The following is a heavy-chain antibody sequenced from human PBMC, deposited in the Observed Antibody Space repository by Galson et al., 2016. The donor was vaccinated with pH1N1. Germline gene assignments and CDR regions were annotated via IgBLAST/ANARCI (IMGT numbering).Heavy chain of an antibody. CDR1: GLTFSNYW. CDR3: TSHVNTLGGA. CDR2: IKQDGSEK. V-gene: IGHV3-7*01. J-gene: IGHJ4*02. D-gene: IGHD3-16*01. Sequence: SLRLSCAASGLTFSNYWMSWVRQAPGKGLEWVANIKQDGSEKYYVGSVKGRFTISRDNAKNSLYLRMNSLRAEDTAVYYCTSHVNTLGGAWGQGTLVTVSS.